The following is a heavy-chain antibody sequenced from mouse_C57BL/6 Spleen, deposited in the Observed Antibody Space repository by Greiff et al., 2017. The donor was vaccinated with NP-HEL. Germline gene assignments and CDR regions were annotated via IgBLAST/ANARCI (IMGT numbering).Heavy chain of an antibody. CDR3: ARRDYGSSPFDY. J-gene: IGHJ4*01. CDR2: IDPSDSYT. D-gene: IGHD1-1*01. V-gene: IGHV1-69*01. Sequence: QVQLQQPGAELVMPGASVKLSCKASGYTFTSYWMHWVKQRPGQGLEWIGEIDPSDSYTNYNQKFKGKSTLTVDKSSSTAYMQLSSLTSEDSAVYYCARRDYGSSPFDYWGQGTSVTVSS. CDR1: GYTFTSYW.